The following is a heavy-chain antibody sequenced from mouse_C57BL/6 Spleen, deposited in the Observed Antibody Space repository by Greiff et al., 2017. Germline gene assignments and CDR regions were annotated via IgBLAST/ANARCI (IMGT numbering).Heavy chain of an antibody. CDR2: ISYDGSN. V-gene: IGHV3-6*01. CDR3: ATGSYGGYYAMDY. CDR1: GYSITSGYY. Sequence: EVKLQESGPGLVKPSQSLSLTCSVTGYSITSGYYWNWIRQFPGNKLEWMGYISYDGSNNYNPSLKNRISITRDTSKNQFFLKLNSVTTEDTATYYCATGSYGGYYAMDYWGQGTSVTVSS. D-gene: IGHD1-1*02. J-gene: IGHJ4*01.